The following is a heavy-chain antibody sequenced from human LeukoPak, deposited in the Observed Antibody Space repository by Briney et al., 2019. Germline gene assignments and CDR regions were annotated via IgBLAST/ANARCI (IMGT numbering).Heavy chain of an antibody. CDR3: AKGAAYSTTGRPYYFDY. CDR2: IGTSGDA. V-gene: IGHV3-13*01. CDR1: GFTFTRFD. Sequence: GGSLRLSCVASGFTFTRFDMHSVRQPPGKSLQWVSSIGTSGDAYSLESVKGRFSISRDDAANSLHLQMSSLRADDTAVYYCAKGAAYSTTGRPYYFDYWGQGILVTVSS. D-gene: IGHD2-2*01. J-gene: IGHJ4*02.